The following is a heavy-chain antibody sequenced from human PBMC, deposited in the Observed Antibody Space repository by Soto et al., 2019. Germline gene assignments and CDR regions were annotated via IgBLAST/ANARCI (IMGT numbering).Heavy chain of an antibody. CDR2: FIAMLGTP. CDR1: GGTFGSQG. J-gene: IGHJ4*02. Sequence: GASVKVSCKASGGTFGSQGIAWVRQAPGQGLEWMGGFIAMLGTPTYAKKVQGRATITADESLSSSYLELRSLRSEDTAVYFCARGAMANFDYWGQGTGVTVSS. V-gene: IGHV1-69*13. D-gene: IGHD5-18*01. CDR3: ARGAMANFDY.